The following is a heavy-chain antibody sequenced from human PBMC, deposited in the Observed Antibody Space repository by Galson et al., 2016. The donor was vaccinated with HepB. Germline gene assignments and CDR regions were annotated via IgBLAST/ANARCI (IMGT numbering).Heavy chain of an antibody. Sequence: SLRLSCAASGFTFSSYAMHWVRQASGKGLEWVAVISYDGSNKYYADSVKGRFTISRDNSKNTLYLQMNSLRTEDTAVYCCARTLYDYVWGSYRYPQDYWGQGTLVTVSS. D-gene: IGHD3-16*02. CDR2: ISYDGSNK. CDR1: GFTFSSYA. J-gene: IGHJ4*02. CDR3: ARTLYDYVWGSYRYPQDY. V-gene: IGHV3-30-3*01.